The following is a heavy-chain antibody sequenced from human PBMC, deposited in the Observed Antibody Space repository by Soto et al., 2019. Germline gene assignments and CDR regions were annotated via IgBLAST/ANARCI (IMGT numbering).Heavy chain of an antibody. J-gene: IGHJ4*02. Sequence: PSETLSLTCSVSGVSISSYFWTWIRQPPGRGLEWIGYTYHRGSTNYSPSLKSRVAIALDTSENQFSLKVSSVTAEDTAVYYCARIGGYHGPLDYWGQGTPVTVSS. D-gene: IGHD3-16*02. V-gene: IGHV4-59*01. CDR3: ARIGGYHGPLDY. CDR2: TYHRGST. CDR1: GVSISSYF.